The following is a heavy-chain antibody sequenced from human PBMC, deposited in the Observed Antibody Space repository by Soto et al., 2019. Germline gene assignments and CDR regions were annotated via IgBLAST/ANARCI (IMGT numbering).Heavy chain of an antibody. CDR1: GYTFTRYA. V-gene: IGHV1-3*01. D-gene: IGHD2-21*02. CDR2: INAGNGDT. J-gene: IGHJ4*02. Sequence: ASVKVSCKASGYTFTRYAMHWVRQAPGQRPEWMGWINAGNGDTKYSEKLQGRVTFTRDTSASTTYMGLSSLRSEDTAVYYCARNSYISGDHDSYYFDYWGQGTPVTAPQ. CDR3: ARNSYISGDHDSYYFDY.